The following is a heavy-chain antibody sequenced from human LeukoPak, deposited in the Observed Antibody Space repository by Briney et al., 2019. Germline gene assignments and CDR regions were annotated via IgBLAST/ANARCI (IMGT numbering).Heavy chain of an antibody. CDR2: MNPNSGNT. Sequence: GASVKVSCKASGYTFTSYDINLVRQATGQGLEWMGWMNPNSGNTGYAQKFQGRVTMTRNTSISTAYMELSSLRSEDTAVYYCARVALWFGELSPNYYYYYMDVWGKGTTVTVSS. J-gene: IGHJ6*03. CDR3: ARVALWFGELSPNYYYYYMDV. CDR1: GYTFTSYD. D-gene: IGHD3-10*01. V-gene: IGHV1-8*01.